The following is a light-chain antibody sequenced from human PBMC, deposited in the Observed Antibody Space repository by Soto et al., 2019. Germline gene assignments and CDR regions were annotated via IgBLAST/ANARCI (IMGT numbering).Light chain of an antibody. CDR3: QQYYNLPIT. CDR1: QDISNY. V-gene: IGKV1-33*01. Sequence: DIQMTQSPSSLSASVGDRVTITCQASQDISNYLNWYQQKPGKAPKLLIYDAYNLETGVPSRFSVIGSGTQLTYTSISPQPENIATYNCQQYYNLPITFGGGTKVDSK. J-gene: IGKJ4*01. CDR2: DAY.